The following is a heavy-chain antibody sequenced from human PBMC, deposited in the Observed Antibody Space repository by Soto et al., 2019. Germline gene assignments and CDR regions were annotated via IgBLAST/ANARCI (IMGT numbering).Heavy chain of an antibody. CDR1: GFTFSSYA. CDR2: ISGSGGST. D-gene: IGHD1-26*01. V-gene: IGHV3-23*01. CDR3: AKADSGNYYGYYYYGMDV. Sequence: PGGSLRPSCAASGFTFSSYAMSWVRQAPGKGLEWVSVISGSGGSTYYPDSVKGRFTISRDNSKNTLYLQMNSLRAEDTAVYYCAKADSGNYYGYYYYGMDVWGQGTTVTSP. J-gene: IGHJ6*02.